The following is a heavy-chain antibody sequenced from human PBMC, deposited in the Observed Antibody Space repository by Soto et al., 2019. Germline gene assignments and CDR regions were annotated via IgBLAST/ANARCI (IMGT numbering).Heavy chain of an antibody. D-gene: IGHD3-22*01. V-gene: IGHV3-74*01. J-gene: IGHJ4*02. CDR1: GFTFSSYS. Sequence: EVQLVESGGGLVQPGGSLTLSCAASGFTFSSYSMHWVRQAPGKGLVWVAGINGDGSTATYADSVKGRFLISRDNAKNMLYMRMNSLTAEDTAVYYCARPRYDGSGTPFDHWGQGTLVTVSS. CDR3: ARPRYDGSGTPFDH. CDR2: INGDGSTA.